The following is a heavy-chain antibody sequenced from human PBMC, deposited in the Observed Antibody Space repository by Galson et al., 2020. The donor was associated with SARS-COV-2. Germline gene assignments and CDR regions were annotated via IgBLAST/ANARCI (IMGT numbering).Heavy chain of an antibody. CDR1: GYSFTSYW. CDR2: IYPGDSDT. Sequence: GESLKISCKASGYSFTSYWIGWVRQMPGKGLEWMGIIYPGDSDTRYSPSLQGQVTISADKSISTAYLQWSSLKGSDTAMYYCATRVAYCGGDYYQGAFDIWGQGTMVTVSS. CDR3: ATRVAYCGGDYYQGAFDI. D-gene: IGHD2-21*02. J-gene: IGHJ3*02. V-gene: IGHV5-51*01.